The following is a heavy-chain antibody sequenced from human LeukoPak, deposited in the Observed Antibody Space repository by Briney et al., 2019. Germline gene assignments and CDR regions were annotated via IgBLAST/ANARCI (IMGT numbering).Heavy chain of an antibody. CDR1: GFTFSSYA. V-gene: IGHV3-23*01. CDR3: AKDTGRYSSNLFDY. Sequence: PGGSLRLSCAASGFTFSSYAMSWVRQAPGKGLEWVSAISGSGGSTYYADSVKGRFTISRDNSKNALYLQMNSLRAEDTAVYYCAKDTGRYSSNLFDYWGQGTLVTVSS. D-gene: IGHD6-13*01. CDR2: ISGSGGST. J-gene: IGHJ4*02.